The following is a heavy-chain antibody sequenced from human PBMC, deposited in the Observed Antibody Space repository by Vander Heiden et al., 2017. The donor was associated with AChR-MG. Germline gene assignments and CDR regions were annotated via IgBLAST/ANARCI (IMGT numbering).Heavy chain of an antibody. D-gene: IGHD3-9*01. CDR2: ISSTSDYI. J-gene: IGHJ5*02. CDR3: ARGSRDWSRRGWDWFDP. V-gene: IGHV3-21*01. Sequence: EVQLVESGGGLVKPGGSLRLSCAASGLTLSGYNMNWVRQAPGKGLEWVSFISSTSDYIYYADSLKGRFTISRDNAKSSLYLQMNSLRAEDTAVYYCARGSRDWSRRGWDWFDPWGQGTLVTVSS. CDR1: GLTLSGYN.